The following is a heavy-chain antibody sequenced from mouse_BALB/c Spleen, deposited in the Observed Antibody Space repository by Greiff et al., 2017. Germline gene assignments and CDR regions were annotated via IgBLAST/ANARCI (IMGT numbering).Heavy chain of an antibody. CDR2: ISSGGST. D-gene: IGHD1-2*01. CDR1: GFTFSSYA. J-gene: IGHJ3*01. Sequence: EVKLMESGGGLVKPGGSLKLSCAASGFTFSSYAMSWVRQTPEKRLEWVASISSGGSTYYPDSVKGRFTISRDNARNILYLQMSSLRSEDTAMYYCSRDSLLRQGLAYWGQGTLSLSLQ. CDR3: SRDSLLRQGLAY. V-gene: IGHV5-6-5*01.